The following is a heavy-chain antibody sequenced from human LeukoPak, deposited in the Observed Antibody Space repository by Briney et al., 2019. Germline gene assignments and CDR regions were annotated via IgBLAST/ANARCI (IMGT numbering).Heavy chain of an antibody. CDR3: ARGGYCSSASCYLRTSGFAY. CDR1: GYTFTTYG. J-gene: IGHJ4*02. D-gene: IGHD2-2*01. CDR2: ISAYNGNT. Sequence: ASVKVSCKATGYTFTTYGISWVRQAPGQGLEWMGWISAYNGNTNYAQKLQGRVTMTTDTSTSTPYMELRSLRSDDTAVYYCARGGYCSSASCYLRTSGFAYWGQGTLVTVSS. V-gene: IGHV1-18*01.